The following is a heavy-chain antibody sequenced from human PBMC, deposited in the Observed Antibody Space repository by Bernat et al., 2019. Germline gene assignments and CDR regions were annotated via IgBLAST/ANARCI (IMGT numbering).Heavy chain of an antibody. CDR2: INYSGST. Sequence: QVQLQQWGAGLLKPSETLSLTCAVSGGSISGYYWSWIRQPPGKGLEWIGYINYSGSTNYNPSLKSRVTISVDTSKNQFSLKLSSVTAADTAVYYCARGRGCKAGRNDYWGQGTLVTVSS. J-gene: IGHJ4*02. D-gene: IGHD1-14*01. CDR1: GGSISGYY. V-gene: IGHV4-34*01. CDR3: ARGRGCKAGRNDY.